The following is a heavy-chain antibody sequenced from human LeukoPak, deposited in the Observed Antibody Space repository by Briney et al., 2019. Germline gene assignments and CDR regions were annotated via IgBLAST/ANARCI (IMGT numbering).Heavy chain of an antibody. CDR2: VSSTGSST. V-gene: IGHV3-23*01. D-gene: IGHD3-10*01. Sequence: GGSLRLSCVASGFTFSTYGMSWVRQAPGKGLEWVAAVSSTGSSTYYPDSLKGRFIISRDNSQNTVFLQMNSLRPEDTAFYFCAKDGPLLWFGPTDAWGQGILVTVSS. CDR3: AKDGPLLWFGPTDA. J-gene: IGHJ5*02. CDR1: GFTFSTYG.